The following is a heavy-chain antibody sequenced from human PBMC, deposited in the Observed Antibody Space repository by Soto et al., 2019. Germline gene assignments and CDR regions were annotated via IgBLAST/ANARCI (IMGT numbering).Heavy chain of an antibody. CDR2: MHYSGIA. D-gene: IGHD3-22*01. CDR3: ARYYFDNSGYSHWFDP. CDR1: GGSISSGAYY. J-gene: IGHJ5*02. V-gene: IGHV4-31*03. Sequence: QVQLQESGPGLVKPSQTLSLTCTVSGGSISSGAYYWSWIRQHSEKGLEWIGYMHYSGIAYYNPSLTSRITISVDTSKNQFSLKLSSVTAADTAVYYCARYYFDNSGYSHWFDPWGRGTLVTVSS.